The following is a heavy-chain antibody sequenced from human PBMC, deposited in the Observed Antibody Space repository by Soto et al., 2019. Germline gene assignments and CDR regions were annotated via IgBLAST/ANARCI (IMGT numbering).Heavy chain of an antibody. Sequence: GASVKVSCKASGYTFTNYGISWVRQAPGQGLEWMGWISAYNGNTNYAQKLQGRVTMTTDTSTSTAYMELRSLRSDDTAVYYCARDLYSPMTTVVSLFDYWGQGTLVTVSS. J-gene: IGHJ4*02. CDR2: ISAYNGNT. CDR1: GYTFTNYG. CDR3: ARDLYSPMTTVVSLFDY. V-gene: IGHV1-18*01. D-gene: IGHD4-17*01.